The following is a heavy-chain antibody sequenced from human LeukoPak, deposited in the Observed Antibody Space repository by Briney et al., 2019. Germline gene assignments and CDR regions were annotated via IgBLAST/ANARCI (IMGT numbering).Heavy chain of an antibody. CDR3: ARVRGTVTILGWFDP. CDR2: IYYSGST. CDR1: GGSVSSGSYY. J-gene: IGHJ5*02. D-gene: IGHD4-17*01. Sequence: SSETLSLTCTVSGGSVSSGSYYWSWIRQPPGKGLEWIGYIYYSGSTNYNPSLKSQVTISVDTSKNQFSLKLSSVTAADTAVYYCARVRGTVTILGWFDPWGQGTLVTVSS. V-gene: IGHV4-61*01.